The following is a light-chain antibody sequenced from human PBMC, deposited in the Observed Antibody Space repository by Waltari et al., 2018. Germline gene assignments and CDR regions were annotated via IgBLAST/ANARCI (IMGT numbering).Light chain of an antibody. CDR2: EVT. CDR1: KSDVGAYNS. J-gene: IGLJ1*01. CDR3: SSYAHNNHFV. Sequence: QSVLTQPPSATGSPGQSVTISCTGTKSDVGAYNSVSWYQQNPGKVPKLLIYEVTKRPSGVPDRFSGSKSGNTASLTVSGLQADDEADYYCSSYAHNNHFVFGTGTKVTVL. V-gene: IGLV2-8*01.